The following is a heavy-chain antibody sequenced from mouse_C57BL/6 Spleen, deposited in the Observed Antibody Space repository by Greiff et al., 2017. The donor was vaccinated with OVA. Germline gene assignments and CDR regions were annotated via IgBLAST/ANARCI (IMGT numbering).Heavy chain of an antibody. D-gene: IGHD1-1*01. CDR1: GFTFSDYG. V-gene: IGHV5-17*01. CDR2: ISSGSSTI. CDR3: ARRPFITTVVGAYWYFDV. Sequence: VQLKESGGGLVKPGGSLKLSCAASGFTFSDYGMHWVRQAPEKGLEWVAYISSGSSTIYYADTVKGRFTISRDNAKNTLFLQMTSLRSEDTAMYYCARRPFITTVVGAYWYFDVWGTGTTVTVSS. J-gene: IGHJ1*03.